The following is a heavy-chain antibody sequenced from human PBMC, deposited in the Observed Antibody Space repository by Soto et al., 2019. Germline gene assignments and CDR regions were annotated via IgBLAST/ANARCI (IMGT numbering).Heavy chain of an antibody. J-gene: IGHJ3*01. V-gene: IGHV1-69*01. CDR1: GGTLNKHA. Sequence: QVQLVQSGAEVKKPGSSVKVSCKASGGTLNKHAITWVRRAPGQGLEWLGGIIPMFGIPNYPQKFQGRGTITADDSTNTSQMELHSLTSDDTAVYYCARGGTSGWLKGAYDVWGQGTMVTVSS. D-gene: IGHD6-13*01. CDR2: IIPMFGIP. CDR3: ARGGTSGWLKGAYDV.